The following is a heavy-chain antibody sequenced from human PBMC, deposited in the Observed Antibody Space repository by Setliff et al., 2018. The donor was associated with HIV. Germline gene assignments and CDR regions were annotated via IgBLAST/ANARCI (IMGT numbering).Heavy chain of an antibody. CDR2: ISGSGGST. V-gene: IGHV3-23*01. CDR3: ASSGSGSYINWFGP. CDR1: GFTFSSYA. J-gene: IGHJ5*02. Sequence: GGSLRLSCAASGFTFSSYAMAWVRQAPGKGLEWVSAISGSGGSTYYADSVKGRFTISRDKSKNTVYLQMYSLRAEDTALYYCASSGSGSYINWFGPWGQGTLVTVSS. D-gene: IGHD3-10*01.